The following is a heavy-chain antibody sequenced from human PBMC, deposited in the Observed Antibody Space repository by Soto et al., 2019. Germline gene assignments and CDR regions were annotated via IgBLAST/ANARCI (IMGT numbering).Heavy chain of an antibody. Sequence: EMQLLQSGGGFVRPGGSLLLSCGASDFTFSSYSLSWVRQAPGKGLEWISYIDTAGGTVYYGDSVWGRFTISRDNARSSLYLQMNSLRDEDTAVYYCARHKLTGDSWEAFDIWGQGTVVTVSS. D-gene: IGHD7-27*01. CDR3: ARHKLTGDSWEAFDI. V-gene: IGHV3-48*02. CDR1: DFTFSSYS. J-gene: IGHJ3*02. CDR2: IDTAGGTV.